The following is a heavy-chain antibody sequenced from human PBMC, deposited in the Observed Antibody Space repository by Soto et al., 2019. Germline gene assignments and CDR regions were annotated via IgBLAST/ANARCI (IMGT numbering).Heavy chain of an antibody. J-gene: IGHJ4*02. D-gene: IGHD3-10*01. V-gene: IGHV4-59*12. CDR3: ARRWGEGRVDY. CDR2: IYYSGST. Sequence: PSETLSLTCTVSGGSISSYYWSWIRQPPGKGLEWIGYIYYSGSTYYNPSLKSRVTISVDRSKNQFSLKLSSVTAADTAVYYCARRWGEGRVDYWGQGTLVTVS. CDR1: GGSISSYY.